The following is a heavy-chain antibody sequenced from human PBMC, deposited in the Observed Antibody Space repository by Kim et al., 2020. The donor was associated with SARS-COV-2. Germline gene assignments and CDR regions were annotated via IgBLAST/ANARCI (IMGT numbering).Heavy chain of an antibody. V-gene: IGHV3-23*01. CDR1: EFTFRSYA. CDR2: ISGSGDST. D-gene: IGHD4-17*01. CDR3: AKVMSGDYVGRDYFDY. Sequence: GGSLRLSCAASEFTFRSYAMDWVRQAPGKGLEWVSAISGSGDSTYYADSVKGRFTISGDNSKNTLYLQMNRLRAEDTAVYYSAKVMSGDYVGRDYFDYWGQGTLVTVSS. J-gene: IGHJ4*02.